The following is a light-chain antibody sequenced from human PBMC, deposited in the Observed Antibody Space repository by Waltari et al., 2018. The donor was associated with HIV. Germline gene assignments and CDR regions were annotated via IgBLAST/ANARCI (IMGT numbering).Light chain of an antibody. CDR1: SSNIGSNY. Sequence: GQRVTISCSGSSSNIGSNYVYWYQQLPGTAPKLLIYTNNQRPSGVPDRFSGSKSGTSASLAISGLRSEDEADYYCAAWDDSLWVFGGGTKLTVL. CDR3: AAWDDSLWV. V-gene: IGLV1-47*01. CDR2: TNN. J-gene: IGLJ3*02.